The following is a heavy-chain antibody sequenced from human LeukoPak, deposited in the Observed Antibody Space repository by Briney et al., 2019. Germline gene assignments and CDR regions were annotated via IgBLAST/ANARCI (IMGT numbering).Heavy chain of an antibody. CDR3: ARDMCSSTSCYSLTN. D-gene: IGHD2-2*01. V-gene: IGHV1-2*02. CDR2: INPNSGGT. CDR1: GYTFTGYY. J-gene: IGHJ6*04. Sequence: GASVKVSCKASGYTFTGYYMHWVRQAPGQGLEWMGWINPNSGGTNYAQKFQGRVTMTRDTSISTAYMELSRLRSDDTAVNYCARDMCSSTSCYSLTNWGKGTTVTVSS.